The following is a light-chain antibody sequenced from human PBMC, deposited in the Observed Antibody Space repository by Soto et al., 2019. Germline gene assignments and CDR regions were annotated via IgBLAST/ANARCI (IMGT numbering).Light chain of an antibody. CDR2: SDN. Sequence: HSVLTQPPSTSGTPGQRVTISCSGSTSNIGGNTVNWYQQLPGTAPKLLIHSDNQRPSGVPDRFSGSKSGTSASLAISGLQSEDEADYYCAAWDASLNGVLFGGGTKLTVL. CDR3: AAWDASLNGVL. CDR1: TSNIGGNT. V-gene: IGLV1-44*01. J-gene: IGLJ2*01.